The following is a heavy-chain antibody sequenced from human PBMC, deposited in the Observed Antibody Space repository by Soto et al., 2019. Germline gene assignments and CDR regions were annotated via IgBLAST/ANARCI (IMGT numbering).Heavy chain of an antibody. V-gene: IGHV3-21*01. CDR3: ARYLADYGDYGDY. D-gene: IGHD4-17*01. J-gene: IGHJ4*02. CDR1: GFTFSSYS. Sequence: EVQLVESGGGLVKPGGSLRLSYAASGFTFSSYSMNWVRQAPGKGLEWVSSISSSSSYIYYADSVKGRFTISRDNAKNSLYLQMNSLRAEDTAVYYCARYLADYGDYGDYWGQGTLVTVSS. CDR2: ISSSSSYI.